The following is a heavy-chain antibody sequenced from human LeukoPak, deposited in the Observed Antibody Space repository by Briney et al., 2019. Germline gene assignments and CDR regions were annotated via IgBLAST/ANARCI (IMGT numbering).Heavy chain of an antibody. J-gene: IGHJ4*02. CDR2: IYSGGST. V-gene: IGHV3-53*01. CDR3: AKGYSGYDREGYYFDY. CDR1: GFTVSSNY. Sequence: GGSLRLSCAASGFTVSSNYTSWVRQAPGKGLEWVSVIYSGGSTYYADSVKGRFTISRDNSKNTLYLQMNSLRAEDTAVYYCAKGYSGYDREGYYFDYWGQGTLVTVSS. D-gene: IGHD5-12*01.